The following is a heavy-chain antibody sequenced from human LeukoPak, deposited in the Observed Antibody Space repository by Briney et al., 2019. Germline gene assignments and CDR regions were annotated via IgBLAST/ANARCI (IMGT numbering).Heavy chain of an antibody. J-gene: IGHJ6*03. CDR2: MNPNSGNT. D-gene: IGHD6-13*01. CDR3: ARASSSWSLRYYYYYYMDV. Sequence: RASVKVSCKASGYTSTGYYMHWVRQAPGQGLEWMGWMNPNSGNTGYAQKFQGRVTITRNTSISTAYMELSSLRSEDTAVYYCARASSSWSLRYYYYYYMDVWGKGTTVTVSS. CDR1: GYTSTGYY. V-gene: IGHV1-8*03.